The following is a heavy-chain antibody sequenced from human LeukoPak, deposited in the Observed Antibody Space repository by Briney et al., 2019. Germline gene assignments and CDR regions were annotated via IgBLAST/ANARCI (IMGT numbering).Heavy chain of an antibody. D-gene: IGHD2-21*01. CDR3: ARQSIPHGNFDY. J-gene: IGHJ4*02. CDR1: GFTLTNYA. CDR2: LGTAGDT. Sequence: GGSLRLSCAASGFTLTNYAMHWVRQPAGEGLEWVSALGTAGDTFYPGSVKGRFTISRDNAKKSLFLQMNSLRVEDTAIYYCARQSIPHGNFDYWGQGTLVTVSS. V-gene: IGHV3-13*01.